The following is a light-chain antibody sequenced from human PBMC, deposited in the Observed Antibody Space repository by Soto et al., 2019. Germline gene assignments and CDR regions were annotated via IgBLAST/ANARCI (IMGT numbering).Light chain of an antibody. CDR2: KAS. CDR1: QSISSW. V-gene: IGKV1-5*03. Sequence: DIHMTQSPSTLSASVGDRVTITCRASQSISSWLAWYQQKPGKAPKLLIYKASSLESGVPSRFSGSGSGTEFTLTIISLQPDDFATFYCQQYNNYPWTFGQGTKVEIK. J-gene: IGKJ1*01. CDR3: QQYNNYPWT.